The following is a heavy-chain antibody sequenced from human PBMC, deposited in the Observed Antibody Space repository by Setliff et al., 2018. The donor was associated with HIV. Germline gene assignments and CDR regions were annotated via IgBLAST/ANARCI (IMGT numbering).Heavy chain of an antibody. Sequence: TLSLTCTVSGGSISSGSYYWSWIRQPAGKGLEWIGRIFSSGSTSYNSSLKSRVTMSVDTSKNQFSLKLKSVTAADTAVYYCARVPSCADTWCYMYYYYYYGMDVWGQGTTVTVSS. D-gene: IGHD2-8*01. CDR2: IFSSGST. V-gene: IGHV4-61*02. J-gene: IGHJ6*02. CDR3: ARVPSCADTWCYMYYYYYYGMDV. CDR1: GGSISSGSYY.